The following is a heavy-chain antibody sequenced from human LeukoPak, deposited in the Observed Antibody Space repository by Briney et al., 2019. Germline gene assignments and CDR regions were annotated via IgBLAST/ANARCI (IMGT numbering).Heavy chain of an antibody. V-gene: IGHV4-39*07. J-gene: IGHJ4*02. D-gene: IGHD6-19*01. CDR1: GGSISSSSYY. CDR3: ARALPNIAVAAPAPPDY. Sequence: PSETLSLTCTVSGGSISSSSYYWGWIRQPPGKGLEWIGSIYYSGSTYYNPSLKSRVTISVDTSKNQFSLKLSSVTAADTAVYYCARALPNIAVAAPAPPDYWGQGTLVTVSS. CDR2: IYYSGST.